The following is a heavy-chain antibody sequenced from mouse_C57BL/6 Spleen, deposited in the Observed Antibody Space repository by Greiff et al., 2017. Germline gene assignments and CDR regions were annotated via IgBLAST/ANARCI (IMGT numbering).Heavy chain of an antibody. CDR1: GYTFTSYW. D-gene: IGHD1-1*01. CDR2: IDPSDSET. CDR3: ARPSDYYGSSSFAY. Sequence: QVQLQQPGAELVRPGSSVKLSCKASGYTFTSYWMHWVKQRPIQGLEWIGNIDPSDSETHYNQKFKDKATLTVDKSSSTSYMQLSSLTSEDSSVYYCARPSDYYGSSSFAYWGQGTLVTVSA. V-gene: IGHV1-52*01. J-gene: IGHJ3*01.